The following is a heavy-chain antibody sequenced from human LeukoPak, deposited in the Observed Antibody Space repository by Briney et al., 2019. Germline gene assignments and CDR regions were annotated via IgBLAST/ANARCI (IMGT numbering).Heavy chain of an antibody. V-gene: IGHV4-39*01. J-gene: IGHJ4*02. CDR2: IYYSGST. D-gene: IGHD3-16*02. CDR3: ARLTYDYVWGSYRSRSSYYFDY. Sequence: SETLSLTCTVSGGSISSSSYYWGWIRQPPGKGLEWIGSIYYSGSTYYNPSLKGRVTISVDTSKNQFSLKLSSVTAADTAVYYCARLTYDYVWGSYRSRSSYYFDYWGQGTLVTVSS. CDR1: GGSISSSSYY.